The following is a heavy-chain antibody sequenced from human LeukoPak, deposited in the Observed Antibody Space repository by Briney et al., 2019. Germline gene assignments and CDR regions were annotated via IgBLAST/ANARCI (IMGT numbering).Heavy chain of an antibody. J-gene: IGHJ6*03. CDR2: MNPNSGNT. CDR3: ARGRRYCSSTSCYLDYYFYMDV. Sequence: ASVKVSCKASGYTFTSYDINWVRQATGQGLEWMGWMNPNSGNTGYAQKFQGRVTMIRNTSISTAYMELSSLRSEDTAVYYCARGRRYCSSTSCYLDYYFYMDVWGKGTTVTVSS. D-gene: IGHD2-2*01. CDR1: GYTFTSYD. V-gene: IGHV1-8*01.